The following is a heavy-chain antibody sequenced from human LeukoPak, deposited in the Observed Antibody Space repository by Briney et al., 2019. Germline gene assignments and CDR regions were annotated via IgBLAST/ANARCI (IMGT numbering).Heavy chain of an antibody. D-gene: IGHD4-17*01. CDR3: VRGDYGDYTLFDY. CDR1: GFTVRSNY. CDR2: IYSGGST. Sequence: GGSLRLSCAASGFTVRSNYMSWVRQAPGKGLEWVSVIYSGGSTYYADSVKGRFTISRDNSKNTLYLQMNSLRAEDTAVYYCVRGDYGDYTLFDYWGQGTLVTVSS. J-gene: IGHJ4*02. V-gene: IGHV3-53*01.